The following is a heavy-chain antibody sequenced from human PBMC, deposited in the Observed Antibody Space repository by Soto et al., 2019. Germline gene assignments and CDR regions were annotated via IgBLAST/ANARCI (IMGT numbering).Heavy chain of an antibody. CDR1: GVTFSSYA. D-gene: IGHD3-22*01. Sequence: SVKVSCKASGVTFSSYAISWVRQAPGQGLEWMGGIIPIFGTANYAQKFQGRVTITADESTSTAYMELSSLRSEDTAVYYCARVLNSYDSSGYSFDYWGQGTLVTVSS. CDR2: IIPIFGTA. CDR3: ARVLNSYDSSGYSFDY. V-gene: IGHV1-69*13. J-gene: IGHJ4*02.